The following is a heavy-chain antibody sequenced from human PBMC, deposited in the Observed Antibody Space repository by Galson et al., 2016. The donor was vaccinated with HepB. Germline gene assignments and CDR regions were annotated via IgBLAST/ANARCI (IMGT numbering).Heavy chain of an antibody. Sequence: QSGAEVTKPGEFLKISCKGSGYSFSTYWIGWVRQKPGKGLEWMGIIYPGDSDTRYSPSFQGQVTISADKSISTAYLQWSSLKASDTAMYYCARTYYYDSSAYYYFDYWGQGTLVSVSS. CDR2: IYPGDSDT. D-gene: IGHD3-22*01. V-gene: IGHV5-51*01. CDR3: ARTYYYDSSAYYYFDY. CDR1: GYSFSTYW. J-gene: IGHJ4*02.